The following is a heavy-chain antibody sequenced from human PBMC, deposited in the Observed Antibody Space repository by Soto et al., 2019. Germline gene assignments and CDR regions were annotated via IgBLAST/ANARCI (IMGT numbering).Heavy chain of an antibody. V-gene: IGHV1-69*13. CDR3: ARCDYGDYSAFDI. J-gene: IGHJ3*02. D-gene: IGHD4-17*01. CDR1: GGTFSSYA. CDR2: IIPIFGTA. Sequence: ASVNVSCQASGGTFSSYAISWVRQAPGQGLEWMGGIIPIFGTANYAQKFQGRVTITADESTSTAYMELSSLRSEDTAVYYCARCDYGDYSAFDIWGQGTMVTVSS.